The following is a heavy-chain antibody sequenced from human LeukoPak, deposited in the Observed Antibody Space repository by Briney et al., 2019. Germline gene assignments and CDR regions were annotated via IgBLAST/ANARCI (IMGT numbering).Heavy chain of an antibody. V-gene: IGHV4-59*12. CDR2: IYYSGST. CDR1: GGSISSYY. D-gene: IGHD3-16*02. J-gene: IGHJ4*02. CDR3: ARAPGGYDYVWGSYRYIAYFDY. Sequence: SETLSLTCTVSGGSISSYYWSWIRQPPGKGLEWIGYIYYSGSTNYNPSLKSRLTISVDTSKNQFSLKLSSVTAADTAVYYCARAPGGYDYVWGSYRYIAYFDYWGQGTLVTVSS.